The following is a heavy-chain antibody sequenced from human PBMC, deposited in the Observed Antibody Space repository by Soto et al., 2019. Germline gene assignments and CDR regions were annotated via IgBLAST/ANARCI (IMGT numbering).Heavy chain of an antibody. CDR3: ARGLYDFYDLDP. J-gene: IGHJ5*02. Sequence: SSETLSLTCTVSGGSISSYYWSWIRQPPGKGLEWIGYIYYSGSTNYNPSLKSRVTISVDTSKNQFSLKLSSVTAADTAVYYCARGLYDFYDLDPWGQGTLVTVSS. CDR2: IYYSGST. V-gene: IGHV4-59*01. D-gene: IGHD3-3*01. CDR1: GGSISSYY.